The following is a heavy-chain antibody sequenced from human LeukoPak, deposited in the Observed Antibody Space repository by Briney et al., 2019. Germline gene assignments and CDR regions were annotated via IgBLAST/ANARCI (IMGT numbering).Heavy chain of an antibody. CDR2: ISSSSYI. D-gene: IGHD1-1*01. J-gene: IGHJ4*02. CDR1: GFTFNGAW. Sequence: GGSLRLSCAASGFTFNGAWMNWVRQAPGKGLEWVSSISSSSYIYYADSVKGRFTISRDNAKNSLYLQMNSLRAEDTAVYYCARDWNGNYWGQGTLVTVSS. V-gene: IGHV3-69-1*01. CDR3: ARDWNGNY.